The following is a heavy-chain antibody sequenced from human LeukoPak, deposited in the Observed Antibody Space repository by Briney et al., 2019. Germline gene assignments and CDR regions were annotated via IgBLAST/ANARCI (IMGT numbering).Heavy chain of an antibody. CDR1: GCPFSSYS. J-gene: IGHJ4*02. CDR3: AKAYYDSSGYSYYFDY. V-gene: IGHV3-21*01. Sequence: PGGSLRLSCAASGCPFSSYSMNWLRQAPGKGLGWVSSISGSSSYLYYADSVKGRFTISRDNAKNSLYLHMNSLRDEDRAVYYCAKAYYDSSGYSYYFDYWGQGTLVTVSS. D-gene: IGHD3-22*01. CDR2: ISGSSSYL.